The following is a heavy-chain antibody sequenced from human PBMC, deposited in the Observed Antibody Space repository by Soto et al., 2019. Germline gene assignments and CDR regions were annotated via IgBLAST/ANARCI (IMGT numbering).Heavy chain of an antibody. Sequence: ASVKVSCKASGGTLSSYAGSWVRQAPGQGLEWMGGIIPIFGTANYAQKFQGRVTITADESTSTAYMELSSLRSEDTAVYYCARERPQKHAGGGLYDFWSGYLNWFDPWGQGTLVTVSS. CDR3: ARERPQKHAGGGLYDFWSGYLNWFDP. V-gene: IGHV1-69*13. CDR1: GGTLSSYA. CDR2: IIPIFGTA. J-gene: IGHJ5*02. D-gene: IGHD3-3*01.